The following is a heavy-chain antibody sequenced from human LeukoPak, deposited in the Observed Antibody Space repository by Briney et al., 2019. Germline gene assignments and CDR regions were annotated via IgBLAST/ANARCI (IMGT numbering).Heavy chain of an antibody. CDR3: VKERPGKAYADF. Sequence: HSGGSLRLSCAASGFTFSSYAMSWVRQAPGKGLEWVSAISGSGDKTYYADSVKGRFTISRDNSRFTVHLQMNSLRGEDTAVYYCVKERPGKAYADFWGQGTLVTVS. D-gene: IGHD1-26*01. J-gene: IGHJ4*02. CDR2: ISGSGDKT. V-gene: IGHV3-23*01. CDR1: GFTFSSYA.